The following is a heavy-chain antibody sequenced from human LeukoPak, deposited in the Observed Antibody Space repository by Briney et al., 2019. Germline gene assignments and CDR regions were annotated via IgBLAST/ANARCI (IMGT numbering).Heavy chain of an antibody. CDR1: GGSVSSGSYY. J-gene: IGHJ3*02. CDR3: ARSNTAMAPRAFDI. CDR2: IYYSGST. D-gene: IGHD5-18*01. Sequence: PSETLSLTCTVSGGSVSSGSYYWSWIRQPPGKGLEWIGYIYYSGSTNCNPSLKSRVTISVDTSKNQFSLKLSSVTAADTAVYYCARSNTAMAPRAFDIWGQGTMVTVSS. V-gene: IGHV4-61*01.